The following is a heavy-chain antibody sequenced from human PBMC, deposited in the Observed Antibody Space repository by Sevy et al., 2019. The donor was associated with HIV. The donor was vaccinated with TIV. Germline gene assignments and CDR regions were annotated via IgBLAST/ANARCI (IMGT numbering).Heavy chain of an antibody. Sequence: ASVKVSCKGSGYTFTFYGMSWVRQAPGQGLEWIGWIDTNNGNTKYGLKFQDRVTMTTDTSTTTAYLEVRSLRPDDTAFYYCARGQLANDYNWFGPWGQGTQVTVSS. J-gene: IGHJ5*02. V-gene: IGHV1-18*04. CDR1: GYTFTFYG. D-gene: IGHD1-1*01. CDR2: IDTNNGNT. CDR3: ARGQLANDYNWFGP.